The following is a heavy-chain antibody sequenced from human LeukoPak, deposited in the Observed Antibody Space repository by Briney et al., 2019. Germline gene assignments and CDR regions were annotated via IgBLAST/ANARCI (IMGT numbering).Heavy chain of an antibody. Sequence: PGGSLRLSCAACGFTFSSYDMHWVRQATGKGLEWVSGIGTAGDTYYPGSVKGQFTISRENAKNSLYLQMNSLRAGDTAVYYCAGGVGATWVDYWGQGTLVTVSS. J-gene: IGHJ4*02. V-gene: IGHV3-13*03. CDR1: GFTFSSYD. D-gene: IGHD1-26*01. CDR3: AGGVGATWVDY. CDR2: IGTAGDT.